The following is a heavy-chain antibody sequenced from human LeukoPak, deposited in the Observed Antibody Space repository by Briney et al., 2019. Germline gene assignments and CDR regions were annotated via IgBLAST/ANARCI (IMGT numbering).Heavy chain of an antibody. J-gene: IGHJ5*02. CDR2: ISSSGSTI. CDR3: VGYHSESPAP. V-gene: IGHV3-48*03. Sequence: GGSLRLSCAASGFSFSNYEMNWVRQAPGKGLEWVSYISSSGSTIYYPDSVKGRFTISRDNAKNSLYLQMNSLRAEDTAVYYCVGYHSESPAPWGQGTLVTVSS. CDR1: GFSFSNYE. D-gene: IGHD3-10*01.